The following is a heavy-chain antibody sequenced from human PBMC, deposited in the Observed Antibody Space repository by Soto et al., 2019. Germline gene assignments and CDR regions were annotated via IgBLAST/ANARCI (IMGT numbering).Heavy chain of an antibody. D-gene: IGHD5-18*01. CDR3: ARGRYSYGSYYYYGMDV. J-gene: IGHJ6*02. CDR2: INHSGST. V-gene: IGHV4-34*01. CDR1: GGSFSGYY. Sequence: PSETLSLTCAVYGGSFSGYYWSWIRQPPGKGLEWIGEINHSGSTNYNPSLKSRVTISVDTSKNQFSLKLSSVTAADTAVYYCARGRYSYGSYYYYGMDVWGQGTTVTVSS.